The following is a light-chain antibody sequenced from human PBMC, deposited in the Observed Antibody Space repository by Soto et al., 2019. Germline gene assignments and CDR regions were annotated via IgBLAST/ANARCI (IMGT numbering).Light chain of an antibody. CDR3: QYYDSYSWT. CDR1: QSMRDW. Sequence: DIQMTQSPSTLSASVGDRVTITCRASQSMRDWLAWYQQKPGKAPKFLIYKASNLESGVPSRFSGSGSGTEFTLTISSVQPDDFATYYCQYYDSYSWTFGQGPKVEIK. V-gene: IGKV1-5*03. CDR2: KAS. J-gene: IGKJ1*01.